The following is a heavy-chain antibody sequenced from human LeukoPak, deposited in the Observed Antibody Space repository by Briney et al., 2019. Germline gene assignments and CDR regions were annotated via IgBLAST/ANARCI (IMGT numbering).Heavy chain of an antibody. CDR3: ARDIIYLIDEDYG. D-gene: IGHD4-17*01. Sequence: SETLSLSCSVSGSSFNSYCWSWIRQPAGKGLEWIWRIHSSGSAEYNPSLLSRVTISVDMSKKEFSLKLTSVTAADTAVYYCARDIIYLIDEDYGWGQGTLVTVSS. J-gene: IGHJ4*02. CDR1: GSSFNSYC. CDR2: IHSSGSA. V-gene: IGHV4-4*07.